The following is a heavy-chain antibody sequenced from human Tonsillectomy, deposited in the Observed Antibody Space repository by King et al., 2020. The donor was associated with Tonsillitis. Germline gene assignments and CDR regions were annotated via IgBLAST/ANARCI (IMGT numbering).Heavy chain of an antibody. D-gene: IGHD3-22*01. CDR3: ARGGGYYYDSSGYYDYFDY. V-gene: IGHV1-2*02. CDR2: INPNSGCT. Sequence: VQLVESGAEVKKPGASVKVSCKASGYTFTGYYMHWVRQAPGQGLEWMGWINPNSGCTNYAQKFQGRVTLTRDTSISTAYMGLGRLRSDDTAVYYCARGGGYYYDSSGYYDYFDYWGQGTLVTVSS. J-gene: IGHJ4*02. CDR1: GYTFTGYY.